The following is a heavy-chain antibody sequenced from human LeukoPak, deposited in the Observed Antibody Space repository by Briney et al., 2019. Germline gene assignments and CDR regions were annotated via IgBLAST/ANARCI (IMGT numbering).Heavy chain of an antibody. CDR3: ARAAAGNVGGSIDP. V-gene: IGHV1-2*02. CDR2: INPNSGGT. Sequence: VASVKVSCKASGYTFTGYYMHWVRQAPGQGLEWMGWINPNSGGTNYAQKFQGRVTMTRDTSISTAYMELSRLRSDDTAVYYCARAAAGNVGGSIDPWGQGTLVTVYS. CDR1: GYTFTGYY. D-gene: IGHD6-13*01. J-gene: IGHJ5*02.